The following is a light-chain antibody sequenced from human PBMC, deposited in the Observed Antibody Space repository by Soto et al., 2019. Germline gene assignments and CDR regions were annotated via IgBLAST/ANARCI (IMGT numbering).Light chain of an antibody. CDR3: QHYGRSPIT. CDR2: GAS. Sequence: ESGCTKSTSTLSFAPGERATLSCMASQSVRSDFLTWYQQKPGQAPRLLIYGASTRATGIPDRFSGSGSATDFTLTISRLEPEDFALYYCQHYGRSPITFGQGTLLAV. V-gene: IGKV3-20*01. J-gene: IGKJ5*01. CDR1: QSVRSDF.